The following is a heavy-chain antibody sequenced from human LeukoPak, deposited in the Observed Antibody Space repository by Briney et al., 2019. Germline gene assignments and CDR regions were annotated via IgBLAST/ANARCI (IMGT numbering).Heavy chain of an antibody. CDR2: MNTNSGNT. CDR1: GYPFTSYN. CDR3: ARAEIMITFGGVIAEYYFDY. Sequence: ASVKISCKASGYPFTSYNVNWVRQATGQGLEWMGWMNTNSGNTGYSQDFQGGVTMTRDTFISTAYMELSSLRSEDTAVYYCARAEIMITFGGVIAEYYFDYWGQGTLVTVSS. J-gene: IGHJ4*02. V-gene: IGHV1-8*01. D-gene: IGHD3-16*02.